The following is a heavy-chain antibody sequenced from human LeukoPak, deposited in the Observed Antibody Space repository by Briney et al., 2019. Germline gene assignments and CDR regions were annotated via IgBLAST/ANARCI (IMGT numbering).Heavy chain of an antibody. J-gene: IGHJ5*02. V-gene: IGHV1-69*13. CDR2: IIPIFGTA. CDR3: ARLVGATPGNWFDP. D-gene: IGHD1-26*01. Sequence: SVKVSCKASGGTFSSYAISWARQAPGQGLEWMGGIIPIFGTANYAQKFQGRVTITADESTSTAYMELSSLRSEDTAVYYCARLVGATPGNWFDPWGQGTLVTVSS. CDR1: GGTFSSYA.